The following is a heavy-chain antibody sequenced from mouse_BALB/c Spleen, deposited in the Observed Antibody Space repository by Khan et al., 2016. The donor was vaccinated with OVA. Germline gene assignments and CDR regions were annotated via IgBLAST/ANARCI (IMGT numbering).Heavy chain of an antibody. D-gene: IGHD1-3*01. V-gene: IGHV3-2*02. CDR2: ISNSGST. Sequence: EVQLVESGPGLVKPSQSLSLTCTVTGYSITRDYAWNWIRQFPGNKLEWMGYISNSGSTSYNSSLKSRISITRDTSKNQFFLQLNSVTTEDTATYCCASELGRYYAMDYWGQGTSITVSS. CDR3: ASELGRYYAMDY. CDR1: GYSITRDYA. J-gene: IGHJ4*01.